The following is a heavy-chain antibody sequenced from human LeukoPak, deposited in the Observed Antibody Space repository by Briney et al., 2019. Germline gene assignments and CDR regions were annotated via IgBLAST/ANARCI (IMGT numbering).Heavy chain of an antibody. CDR3: AISEGGSHFVY. V-gene: IGHV4-38-2*01. D-gene: IGHD1-26*01. CDR2: IYHSGNT. Sequence: SETLSLTCAVSGYSISSGYYWGCIRQPPGKGVEWFGSIYHSGNTYYNPSLKSRLTISIDTTKNQFSLNLSSVTAADTAVYSRAISEGGSHFVYWGQGTLVTVSS. J-gene: IGHJ4*02. CDR1: GYSISSGYY.